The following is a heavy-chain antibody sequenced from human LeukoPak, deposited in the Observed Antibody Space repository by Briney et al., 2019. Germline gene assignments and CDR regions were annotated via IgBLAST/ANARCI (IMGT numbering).Heavy chain of an antibody. Sequence: GGSLRLSCAASGFTVSSNYMSWVRQAPGKGLEWVSVIYSGGSTYYADSVKGRFTISRDNSKNTLYLQMNSLRAEDTAVYYCARAGYSGSYLYYYMDVWGKGTTVTVSS. J-gene: IGHJ6*03. CDR1: GFTVSSNY. D-gene: IGHD1-26*01. CDR2: IYSGGST. V-gene: IGHV3-53*01. CDR3: ARAGYSGSYLYYYMDV.